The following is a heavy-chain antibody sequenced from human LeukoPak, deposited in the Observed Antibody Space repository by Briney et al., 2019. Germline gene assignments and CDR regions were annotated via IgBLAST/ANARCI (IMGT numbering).Heavy chain of an antibody. J-gene: IGHJ6*02. CDR1: GFTFSSYS. CDR3: AKGRGYHYYYYGMDV. Sequence: GGSLRLSCAASGFTFSSYSMNWVRQAPGKGLEWVSSISSSSSYIYYADSVKGRFTISRDNSKNTLYLQMNSLRAEDTAVYYCAKGRGYHYYYYGMDVWGQGTTVTVSS. CDR2: ISSSSSYI. V-gene: IGHV3-21*01. D-gene: IGHD5-12*01.